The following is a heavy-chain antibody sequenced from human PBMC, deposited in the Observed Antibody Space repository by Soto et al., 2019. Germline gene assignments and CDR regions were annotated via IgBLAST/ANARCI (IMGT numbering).Heavy chain of an antibody. Sequence: QVQLVQSGAEVKKPGASVRVSCKASGYTFSNYYIHWVRQAPGQGLEWMGIINPNGGITNYAQKFQHRVTMTRDTSTSTVYMELSSLRSDDTATYYCTREAVSLTASRRCFDPWGQGTLVTVSS. J-gene: IGHJ5*02. CDR2: INPNGGIT. CDR3: TREAVSLTASRRCFDP. CDR1: GYTFSNYY. V-gene: IGHV1-46*03. D-gene: IGHD2-21*02.